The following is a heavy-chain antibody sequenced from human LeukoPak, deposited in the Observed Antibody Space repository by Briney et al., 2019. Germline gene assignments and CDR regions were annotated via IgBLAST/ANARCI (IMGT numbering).Heavy chain of an antibody. D-gene: IGHD6-13*01. J-gene: IGHJ4*02. CDR1: GGSISSYY. V-gene: IGHV4-59*08. Sequence: PSETLSLTCTVSGGSISSYYWSWIRQPPGKGLEWIGYIYYSGSTNYNPSLKSRVTISVDTSKNQFSLKLSSVTAADTAVYYCARLAPSYSSSSSSDYWGQGTLVTVSS. CDR3: ARLAPSYSSSSSSDY. CDR2: IYYSGST.